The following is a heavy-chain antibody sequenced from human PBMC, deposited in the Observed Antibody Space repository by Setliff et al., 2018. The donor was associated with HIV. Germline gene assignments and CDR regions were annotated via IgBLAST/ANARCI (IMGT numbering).Heavy chain of an antibody. CDR1: GDFISSGSYY. D-gene: IGHD1-7*01. CDR2: IYTSGST. V-gene: IGHV4-61*09. J-gene: IGHJ4*02. CDR3: ARSGIAYTSNYEITSPFFDS. Sequence: PSETLSLTCIVSGDFISSGSYYWTWIRQPAGKGLEWIGHIYTSGSTNYNPSLRSRVTIAVDTSNNQFSLRLSSVTAADTAVYYCARSGIAYTSNYEITSPFFDSWGQGTLVTVS.